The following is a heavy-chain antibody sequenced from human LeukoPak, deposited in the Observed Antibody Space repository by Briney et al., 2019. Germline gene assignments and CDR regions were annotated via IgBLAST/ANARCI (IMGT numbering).Heavy chain of an antibody. J-gene: IGHJ6*02. CDR3: ARVLELDHCYYYYGMDV. CDR2: ISAYNGNT. Sequence: ASVKVSCKASGYTFTSYGISWVRQAPGQGLEWMGWISAYNGNTNYAQKLQGRVTMTTDTSTSTAYMELRSLRSDDTAVYYCARVLELDHCYYYYGMDVWGQGTTVTVSS. D-gene: IGHD1-1*01. V-gene: IGHV1-18*01. CDR1: GYTFTSYG.